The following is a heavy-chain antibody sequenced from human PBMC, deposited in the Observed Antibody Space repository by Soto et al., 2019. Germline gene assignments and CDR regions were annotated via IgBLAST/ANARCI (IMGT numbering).Heavy chain of an antibody. V-gene: IGHV3-15*07. J-gene: IGHJ6*02. CDR1: GFTFSNAW. CDR3: TTGMIHYYDSSGYYYVLDYYYYGMDV. CDR2: IKSKTDGGTT. D-gene: IGHD3-22*01. Sequence: PGGSLILSCAASGFTFSNAWMNWVRQAPGKGLEWVGRIKSKTDGGTTDYAAPVKGRFTISRDDSKNTLYLQMNSLKTEDTAVYYCTTGMIHYYDSSGYYYVLDYYYYGMDVWGQGTTVTVSS.